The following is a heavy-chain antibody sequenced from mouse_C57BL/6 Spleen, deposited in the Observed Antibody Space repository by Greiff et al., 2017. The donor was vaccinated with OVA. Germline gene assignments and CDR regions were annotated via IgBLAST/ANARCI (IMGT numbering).Heavy chain of an antibody. CDR2: INPGSGGT. J-gene: IGHJ3*01. D-gene: IGHD3-2*02. CDR3: ARGWQLRPGAY. CDR1: GYAFTNYL. V-gene: IGHV1-54*01. Sequence: VQLQESGAELVRPGTSVKVSCKASGYAFTNYLIEWVKQRPGQGLEWIGVINPGSGGTNYNEKFKGKATLTADKSSSTAYMQLSSLTSEDSAVXFCARGWQLRPGAYWGQGTLVTVSA.